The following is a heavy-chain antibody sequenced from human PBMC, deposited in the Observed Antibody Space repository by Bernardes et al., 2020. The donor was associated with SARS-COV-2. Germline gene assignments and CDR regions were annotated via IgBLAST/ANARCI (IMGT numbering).Heavy chain of an antibody. CDR1: GYTFTSHG. CDR3: ARDTAMVGYYFDY. J-gene: IGHJ4*02. CDR2: ISADKGDT. D-gene: IGHD5-18*01. V-gene: IGHV1-18*04. Sequence: ASVKVSCKASGYTFTSHGISWVRQAPGQGLEWMGWISADKGDTNFAQNFQGRVTMTTDTSTSTAYMELSRLRSDDTAVYFCARDTAMVGYYFDYWGQGSLVTVSS.